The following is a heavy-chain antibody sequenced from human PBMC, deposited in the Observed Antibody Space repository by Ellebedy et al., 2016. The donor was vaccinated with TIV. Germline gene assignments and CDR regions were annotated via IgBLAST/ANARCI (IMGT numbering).Heavy chain of an antibody. CDR1: GGSINSYY. J-gene: IGHJ4*02. V-gene: IGHV4-4*07. Sequence: MPSETLSLTCNVSGGSINSYYWSWIRQPAGKSLEWIGHIYSSGSTMYNPSLRSRVTMSVDTSKNQFSLKLRSVTAAATAIYYCARESSGNFVYWGQGILVTVSS. CDR3: ARESSGNFVY. CDR2: IYSSGST. D-gene: IGHD6-19*01.